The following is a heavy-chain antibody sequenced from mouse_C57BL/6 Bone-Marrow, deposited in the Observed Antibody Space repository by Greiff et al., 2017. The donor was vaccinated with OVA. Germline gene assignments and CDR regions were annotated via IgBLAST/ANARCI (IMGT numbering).Heavy chain of an antibody. D-gene: IGHD1-1*01. CDR2: IYPGSGST. CDR1: GYTFTSYW. J-gene: IGHJ2*01. V-gene: IGHV1-55*01. CDR3: ARRGFITPFFDY. Sequence: QVQLQQPGAELVKPGASVKMSCKASGYTFTSYWITWVKQRPGQGLEWIGDIYPGSGSTNYNEKFKSKATLTVDTSSSTAYMQLSSLTSEDSAVDYCARRGFITPFFDYWGQGTTLTVSS.